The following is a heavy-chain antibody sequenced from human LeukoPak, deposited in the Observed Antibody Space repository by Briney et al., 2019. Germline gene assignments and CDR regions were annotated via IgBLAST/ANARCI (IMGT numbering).Heavy chain of an antibody. CDR3: ARILTYYYDSSGYYYQDSYGMDV. D-gene: IGHD3-22*01. J-gene: IGHJ6*02. Sequence: GGSLRLSCAASGFTFSSYAMHWVRQAPGKGLEWVAVISYDGSDKYYADSVKGRFTISRDNAKNSLYLQMNSLRAEDTAVYYCARILTYYYDSSGYYYQDSYGMDVWGQGTTVTVSS. V-gene: IGHV3-30-3*01. CDR1: GFTFSSYA. CDR2: ISYDGSDK.